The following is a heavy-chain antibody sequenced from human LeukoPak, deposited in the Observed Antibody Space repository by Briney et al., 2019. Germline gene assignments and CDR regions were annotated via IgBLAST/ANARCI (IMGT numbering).Heavy chain of an antibody. J-gene: IGHJ4*02. D-gene: IGHD3-22*01. Sequence: GESLKISCKCSGYSFTSYWIGWVRQMAGKGPEWMGIIYPGDSDTRYSPSLQGQVTISADKSISIAYLQWSSLEASDTVMYYCARGDFYDRSCYFDHWGQGVLVTVSS. CDR2: IYPGDSDT. CDR3: ARGDFYDRSCYFDH. CDR1: GYSFTSYW. V-gene: IGHV5-51*01.